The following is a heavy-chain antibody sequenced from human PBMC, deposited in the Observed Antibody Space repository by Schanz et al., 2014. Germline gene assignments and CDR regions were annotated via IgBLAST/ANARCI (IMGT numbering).Heavy chain of an antibody. Sequence: QVQLVQSGAEVKKPGSSVKVSCKASRSTFSSYTLNWMRQARGQGPELVGRIVPLINVTLYAHNFQGRVTFTADKSTSTAFLEVNSLRSEDTAVYYCARTGYDPSLTHWGQGTLVTVSS. CDR3: ARTGYDPSLTH. D-gene: IGHD5-12*01. V-gene: IGHV1-69*02. CDR1: RSTFSSYT. J-gene: IGHJ4*02. CDR2: IVPLINVT.